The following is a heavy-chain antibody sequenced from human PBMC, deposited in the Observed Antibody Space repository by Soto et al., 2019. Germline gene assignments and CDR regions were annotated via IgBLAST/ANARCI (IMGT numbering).Heavy chain of an antibody. CDR1: GFTFSSYG. CDR2: ISYDGSNK. Sequence: GGSLRLSCAASGFTFSSYGMHWVRQAPGKGLEWVAVISYDGSNKYYADSVKGRFTISRDNSKNTLYLQMNSLRAEDTAVYYCAKDQEAYDPYYYYGMDVWGQGTTLTVSS. D-gene: IGHD2-8*01. CDR3: AKDQEAYDPYYYYGMDV. V-gene: IGHV3-30*18. J-gene: IGHJ6*02.